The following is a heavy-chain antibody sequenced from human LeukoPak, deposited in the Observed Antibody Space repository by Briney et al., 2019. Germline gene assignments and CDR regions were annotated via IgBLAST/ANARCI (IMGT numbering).Heavy chain of an antibody. CDR1: GFTFSNYW. V-gene: IGHV3-74*01. Sequence: PGGSLRLSCTASGFTFSNYWMHWVRQAPGKGLVWVSRINSDGSSTNYADSVKGRFTISRDNAKNTLYLQMNSLRDEDTAVFDCARGSHEFDYWGQGTLVTVSS. J-gene: IGHJ4*02. CDR3: ARGSHEFDY. CDR2: INSDGSST.